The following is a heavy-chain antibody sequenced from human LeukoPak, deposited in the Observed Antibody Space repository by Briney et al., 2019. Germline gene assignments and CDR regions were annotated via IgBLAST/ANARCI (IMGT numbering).Heavy chain of an antibody. Sequence: GGSLRLSCAASGFTASSNYMSWVRQAPGKGLEWVSVIYSGGSTYYADSVKGRFTISRDNSKNTLFLQMNNLRAEDTAVYYCARDSPRLSGWLGHFDYWGQGTLVTVSS. J-gene: IGHJ4*02. CDR2: IYSGGST. CDR1: GFTASSNY. V-gene: IGHV3-53*05. D-gene: IGHD6-19*01. CDR3: ARDSPRLSGWLGHFDY.